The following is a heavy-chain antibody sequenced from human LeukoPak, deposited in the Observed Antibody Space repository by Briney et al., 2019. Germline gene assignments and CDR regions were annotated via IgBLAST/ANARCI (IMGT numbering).Heavy chain of an antibody. CDR3: AKDRDYDTRGFDY. V-gene: IGHV3-9*01. Sequence: GGSLRLSCAASGFTFDDYAMHWVRQAPGKGLEWVSGISWNSGSIGYADSVKGRFTISRDNAKNSLYLQMNSLRAEDTALYYCAKDRDYDTRGFDYWGQGTLVTVSS. D-gene: IGHD3-22*01. CDR1: GFTFDDYA. J-gene: IGHJ4*02. CDR2: ISWNSGSI.